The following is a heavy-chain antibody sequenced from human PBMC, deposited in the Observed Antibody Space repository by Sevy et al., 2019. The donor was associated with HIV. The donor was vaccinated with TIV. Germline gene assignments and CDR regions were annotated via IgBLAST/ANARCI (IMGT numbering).Heavy chain of an antibody. CDR3: ATGLGKSDFDY. CDR2: IKSKIDGATR. Sequence: GGSLRLSCAASGFTFSNAWMSWVRQAPGKGLEWVGRIKSKIDGATRDLAAPVKGRITISRDDSRNTLYLQMSSLKTEDTGVYYCATGLGKSDFDYWGQGTLVTVSS. D-gene: IGHD3-9*01. J-gene: IGHJ4*02. CDR1: GFTFSNAW. V-gene: IGHV3-15*01.